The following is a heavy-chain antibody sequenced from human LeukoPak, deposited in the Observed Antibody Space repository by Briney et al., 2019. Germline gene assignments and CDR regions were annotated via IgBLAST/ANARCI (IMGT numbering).Heavy chain of an antibody. CDR1: GFTFSSYA. CDR2: ISGSGGST. D-gene: IGHD3-22*01. CDR3: AKARYDSSGYYPIFDC. V-gene: IGHV3-23*01. Sequence: GGSLRLSCAASGFTFSSYALSWVRQAPGKGLEWVSAISGSGGSTYYADSVKGRFTISRDNSKNTLYLQMSSLRTEDTAVYYCAKARYDSSGYYPIFDCWGQGTLVTVSS. J-gene: IGHJ4*02.